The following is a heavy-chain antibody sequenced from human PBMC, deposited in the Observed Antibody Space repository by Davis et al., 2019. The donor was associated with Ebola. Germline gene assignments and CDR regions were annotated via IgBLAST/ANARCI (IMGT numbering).Heavy chain of an antibody. V-gene: IGHV3-74*01. CDR2: INTDGRTM. J-gene: IGHJ4*02. D-gene: IGHD1-14*01. Sequence: GESLKISCAASGFTFGSYWMHWVRQDPGKGLLWVSRINTDGRTMTYADSVKGRFTISRDNAKNTLYFQMSSLRAEDTAVYYCARESITFDCWGQGTLVTVSS. CDR1: GFTFGSYW. CDR3: ARESITFDC.